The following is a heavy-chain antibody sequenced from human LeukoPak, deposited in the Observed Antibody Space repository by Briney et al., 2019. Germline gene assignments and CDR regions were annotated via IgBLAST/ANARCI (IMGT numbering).Heavy chain of an antibody. CDR2: ISYDGSNK. J-gene: IGHJ4*02. CDR1: GFTFSSYA. D-gene: IGHD3-3*01. Sequence: PGGSLRLSCAASGFTFSSYAMHWVRQAPGKGLEWVAVISYDGSNKYYADSVKGRFTISRDNSKNTLYLQMNSLRAEDTAVYYCARDFGVVVPYFDYWGQGTLVTVSS. V-gene: IGHV3-30-3*01. CDR3: ARDFGVVVPYFDY.